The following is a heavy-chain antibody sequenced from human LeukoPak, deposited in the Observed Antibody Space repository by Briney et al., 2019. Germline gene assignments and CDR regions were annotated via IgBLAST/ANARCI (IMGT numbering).Heavy chain of an antibody. Sequence: PGGSLRLSCAAAGFTVSSKYMAWVRQAPGKGLEWVSFINSGGTTYYADSVKGRFTISRDYSKNTLNLQMNSLRAEDTAVYYCATIVSDSSGWYHFDHWGQGALVTVSS. V-gene: IGHV3-66*01. CDR2: INSGGTT. CDR3: ATIVSDSSGWYHFDH. D-gene: IGHD6-19*01. CDR1: GFTVSSKY. J-gene: IGHJ4*02.